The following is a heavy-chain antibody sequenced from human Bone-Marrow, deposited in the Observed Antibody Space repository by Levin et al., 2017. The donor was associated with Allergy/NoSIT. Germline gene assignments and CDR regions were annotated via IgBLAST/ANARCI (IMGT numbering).Heavy chain of an antibody. CDR1: GFTFSSWW. CDR2: TNEDGSIT. Sequence: PGGSLRLSCAASGFTFSSWWMHWVRQAPGKGLVWVSRTNEDGSITDYADSAKGRFTISRDNGKNTLYLQMNSLRVEDTAVYYCSRDLSGRSDYWGPGTLVTVSS. CDR3: SRDLSGRSDY. D-gene: IGHD3-3*01. V-gene: IGHV3-74*01. J-gene: IGHJ4*02.